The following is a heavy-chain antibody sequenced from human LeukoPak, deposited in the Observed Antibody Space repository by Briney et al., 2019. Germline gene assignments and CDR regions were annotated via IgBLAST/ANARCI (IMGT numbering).Heavy chain of an antibody. CDR3: AREGVTAMAARLSHYYDGSGYTGFFDY. CDR1: GDSVSSNSAA. CDR2: TYYRSKWYN. D-gene: IGHD3-22*01. J-gene: IGHJ4*02. Sequence: SQTLSLTCAISGDSVSSNSAAWNWIRQSPSRGLEWLGRTYYRSKWYNDYAVSVKSRITINPDTSKNQFSLQLNSVTPEDTAVYYCAREGVTAMAARLSHYYDGSGYTGFFDYWGQGTLVTVSS. V-gene: IGHV6-1*01.